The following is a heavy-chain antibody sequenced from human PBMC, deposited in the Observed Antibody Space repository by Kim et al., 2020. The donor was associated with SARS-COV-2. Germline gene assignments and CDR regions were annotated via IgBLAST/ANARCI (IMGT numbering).Heavy chain of an antibody. CDR2: ISGTGHST. J-gene: IGHJ4*02. D-gene: IGHD3-10*01. V-gene: IGHV3-23*01. Sequence: GGSLRLSCVASGFTFSSYDMSWVRQAPGKGLEWVSGISGTGHSTYYADSVKGRFTISRDNSKNTVYLQMNSLRAEDTAVYYCAGPGYYFDYWGQGTRGTV. CDR1: GFTFSSYD. CDR3: AGPGYYFDY.